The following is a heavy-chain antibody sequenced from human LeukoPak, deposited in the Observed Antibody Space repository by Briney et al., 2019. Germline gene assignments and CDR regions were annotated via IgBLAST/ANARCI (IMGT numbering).Heavy chain of an antibody. CDR3: AKDRAQTGDQSFDY. J-gene: IGHJ4*02. D-gene: IGHD7-27*01. V-gene: IGHV3-43*02. Sequence: PGGSLRLSCAASGFTFDDYAMHWVRQAPGKGLEWVSLISGDGGSTYYADSVKGRFTISRDNSKNSLYLQMNSLRTEDTALYYCAKDRAQTGDQSFDYWGQGTLVTVSS. CDR2: ISGDGGST. CDR1: GFTFDDYA.